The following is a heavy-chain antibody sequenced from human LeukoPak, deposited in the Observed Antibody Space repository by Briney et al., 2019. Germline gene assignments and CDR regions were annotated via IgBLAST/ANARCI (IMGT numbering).Heavy chain of an antibody. J-gene: IGHJ4*02. CDR1: GFTVSSNY. CDR3: AKAGMVATLEY. Sequence: GGSLRLSCAASGFTVSSNYMSWVRQAPGKGLEWVSVIDSGDGAYYADSVKGRFTISRDNSKNTLYLQMNSLRAEDTAVYYCAKAGMVATLEYWGQGTLVTVSS. CDR2: IDSGDGA. D-gene: IGHD5-12*01. V-gene: IGHV3-53*01.